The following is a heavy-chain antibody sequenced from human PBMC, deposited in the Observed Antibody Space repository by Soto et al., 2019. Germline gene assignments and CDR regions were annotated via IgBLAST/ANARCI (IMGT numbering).Heavy chain of an antibody. CDR3: ARTLNVDTAMVSPSLWARSGGLGDFDL. D-gene: IGHD5-18*01. Sequence: QVQLQESGPGLVKPSQTLSLTCTVSGGSISSGDYYWSWIRQPPGKGLEWIGYIYYSGSTYYNPSLKSRVTISVDTSKNQFSLKLSSVTAADTAVYYCARTLNVDTAMVSPSLWARSGGLGDFDLWGRGTLVTVSS. V-gene: IGHV4-30-4*01. J-gene: IGHJ2*01. CDR1: GGSISSGDYY. CDR2: IYYSGST.